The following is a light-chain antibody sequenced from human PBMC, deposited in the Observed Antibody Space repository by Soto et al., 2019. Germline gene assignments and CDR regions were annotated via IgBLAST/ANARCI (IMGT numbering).Light chain of an antibody. CDR3: QQRSNWPPFT. J-gene: IGKJ5*01. CDR2: GAS. CDR1: QPIAIK. V-gene: IGKV3D-15*01. Sequence: TQCPALRSVSPGGTAPRSGKASQPIAIKLAWYQQSPGQTPRLLIYGASTRASGVPDRFSGSGSGTDFTLTITSPQPEDFAVYYCQQRSNWPPFTFGQGTRLEIK.